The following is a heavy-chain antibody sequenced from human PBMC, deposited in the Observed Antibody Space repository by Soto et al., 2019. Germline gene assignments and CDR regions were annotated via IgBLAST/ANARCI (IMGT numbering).Heavy chain of an antibody. CDR2: INHSGST. CDR1: GGSFSGYN. CDR3: ARVVSSCCYRNRYVIDF. Sequence: NPSETLSLTCAVYGGSFSGYNWSWTRQPPGKGLEWIGEINHSGSTNYNPSLKSRVTISVDTSKNQFSLKLSSVTAADTAVYYCARVVSSCCYRNRYVIDFRGQGTTDIGSS. D-gene: IGHD6-19*01. J-gene: IGHJ6*02. V-gene: IGHV4-34*01.